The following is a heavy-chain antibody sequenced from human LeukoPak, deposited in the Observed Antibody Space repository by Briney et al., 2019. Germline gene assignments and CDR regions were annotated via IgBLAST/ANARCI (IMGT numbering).Heavy chain of an antibody. D-gene: IGHD5-18*01. CDR1: GFTVSINH. Sequence: GGSLRLSCTASGFTVSINHMSWVRQAPGKGLEWVSVIYTGDNTYYADSVEGGVNISRDNSKNTLYLQMNSLRAEDTAVYYCVRDWVDTSLMKGTYYYYYSGMDVWGQGTTVTVSS. V-gene: IGHV3-66*01. CDR3: VRDWVDTSLMKGTYYYYYSGMDV. CDR2: IYTGDNT. J-gene: IGHJ6*02.